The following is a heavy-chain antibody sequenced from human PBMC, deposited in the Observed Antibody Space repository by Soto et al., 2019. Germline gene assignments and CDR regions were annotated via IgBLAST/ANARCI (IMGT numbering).Heavy chain of an antibody. D-gene: IGHD3-9*01. V-gene: IGHV3-74*01. Sequence: GGSLRLSCAASGFTFSSYWMHWVRQAPGKGLVWVSRINSDGSSTSYADSVKGRFTISRDNAKNTLYLQMNSLRAEDTAVYYCARGTEDIRYFDWLLPDFDYWGQGTLVTVSS. CDR1: GFTFSSYW. CDR2: INSDGSST. J-gene: IGHJ4*02. CDR3: ARGTEDIRYFDWLLPDFDY.